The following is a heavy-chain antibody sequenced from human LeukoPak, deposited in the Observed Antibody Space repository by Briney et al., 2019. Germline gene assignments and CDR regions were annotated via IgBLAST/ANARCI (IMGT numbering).Heavy chain of an antibody. J-gene: IGHJ3*02. CDR1: GFTFSSYG. CDR2: ISGSGGST. CDR3: AKRVLPDPFIDI. Sequence: GGSLRLSCAASGFTFSSYGMHWVRQAPGKGLEWVSAISGSGGSTYYADSVKGRFTISRDNSKNTLYLQMNSLRAEDTAVYYCAKRVLPDPFIDIWGQGTMVTVSS. D-gene: IGHD3-10*01. V-gene: IGHV3-23*01.